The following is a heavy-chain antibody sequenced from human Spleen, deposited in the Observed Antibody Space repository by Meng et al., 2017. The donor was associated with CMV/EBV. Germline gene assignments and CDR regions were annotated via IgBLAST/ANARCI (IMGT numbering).Heavy chain of an antibody. J-gene: IGHJ4*02. Sequence: LSCAASGFNFSGFGMSWVRQAPGKGLEWVSVIYSGGRRTYYEDAVKGRFTISRDDSKNTLSLRMNDLRVEDTAVYYCTKIWGAFDSWGQGTLVTVSS. V-gene: IGHV3-23*03. CDR1: GFNFSGFG. D-gene: IGHD3-16*01. CDR2: IYSGGRRT. CDR3: TKIWGAFDS.